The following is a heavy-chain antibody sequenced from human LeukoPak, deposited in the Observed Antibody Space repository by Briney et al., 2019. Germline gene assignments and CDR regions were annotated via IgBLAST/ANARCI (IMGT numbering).Heavy chain of an antibody. Sequence: GGSLRLSCAASGFTFSSYSMNWVRQAPGKGLEWVSYISSSSSTIYYADSVKGRFTISRDNAKNSLDLQMNSLRAEDTAVYYCARDGRFDYWGQGTLVTVSS. CDR2: ISSSSSTI. V-gene: IGHV3-48*01. CDR3: ARDGRFDY. CDR1: GFTFSSYS. J-gene: IGHJ4*02.